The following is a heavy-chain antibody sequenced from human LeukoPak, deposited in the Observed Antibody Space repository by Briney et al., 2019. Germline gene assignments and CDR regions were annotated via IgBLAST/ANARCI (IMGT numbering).Heavy chain of an antibody. CDR3: ARSDRDLWYFDL. CDR2: IYFSGTT. CDR1: GDSINAYY. Sequence: SETLSLTCTVSGDSINAYYWGWIRQPPGKGLEWIGYIYFSGTTKYNPSLESRVTISVDTSKNQFSLRLSSVTAADTAVYYCARSDRDLWYFDLWGRGTLVTVSS. J-gene: IGHJ2*01. V-gene: IGHV4-59*01.